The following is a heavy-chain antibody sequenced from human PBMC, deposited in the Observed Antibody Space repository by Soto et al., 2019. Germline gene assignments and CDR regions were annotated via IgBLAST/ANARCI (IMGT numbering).Heavy chain of an antibody. CDR1: GGSISSYY. J-gene: IGHJ6*02. D-gene: IGHD3-10*01. V-gene: IGHV4-59*01. CDR3: ARDELLWFGESSIYYYYGMDV. CDR2: IYYSGST. Sequence: SETLSLTCTVSGGSISSYYWSWIRQPPGKGLEWIGYIYYSGSTNYNPSLKSRVTISVDTSKNQFSLKLSSVTAADTAVYYCARDELLWFGESSIYYYYGMDVWGQGTTVTVSS.